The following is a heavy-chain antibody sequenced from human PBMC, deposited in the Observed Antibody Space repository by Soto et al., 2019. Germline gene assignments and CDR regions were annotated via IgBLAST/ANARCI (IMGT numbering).Heavy chain of an antibody. CDR1: GGSISSYY. Sequence: QVQLQESGPGLVKPSETLSLTCTVSGGSISSYYWSWIRQPPGKGLEWIGYIYYSGSTNYNPSLKSRATISVDTSKNQFSLKLSSVTAADTAVYYCARRYGYSFDFWGQGTLVTASS. D-gene: IGHD5-18*01. J-gene: IGHJ4*02. CDR2: IYYSGST. V-gene: IGHV4-59*01. CDR3: ARRYGYSFDF.